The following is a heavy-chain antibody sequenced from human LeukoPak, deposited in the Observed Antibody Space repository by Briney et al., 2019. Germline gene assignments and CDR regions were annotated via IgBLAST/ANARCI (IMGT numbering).Heavy chain of an antibody. V-gene: IGHV3-23*01. CDR3: AKDTSGLYDSSGYYDFDY. Sequence: GGSLRLSCAASGFTFNNYAMSWVRQAPGKGLEWVSAISGSDAGTYYADSVKGRFTISRDNSKNTLYLQMNSLRAEDTAVYYCAKDTSGLYDSSGYYDFDYWGQGTLVTVSS. D-gene: IGHD3-22*01. CDR1: GFTFNNYA. J-gene: IGHJ4*02. CDR2: ISGSDAGT.